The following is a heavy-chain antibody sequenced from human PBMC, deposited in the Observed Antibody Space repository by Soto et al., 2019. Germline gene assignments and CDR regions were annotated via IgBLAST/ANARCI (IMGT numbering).Heavy chain of an antibody. CDR2: IYSGGST. J-gene: IGHJ6*02. CDR3: ARDPPATRHGMDG. Sequence: EVQLVETGGGLIQPGGSLRLSCAASGFTVSSNYMSWVRQAPGKGLEWVSVIYSGGSTYYADSVRGRFTISRDNSKNTLYVQMKSLRAEDTAVYYCARDPPATRHGMDGWGQGTTVTVSS. CDR1: GFTVSSNY. V-gene: IGHV3-53*02.